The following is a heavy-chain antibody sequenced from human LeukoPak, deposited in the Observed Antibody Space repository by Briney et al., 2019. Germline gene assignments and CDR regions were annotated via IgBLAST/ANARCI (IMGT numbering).Heavy chain of an antibody. Sequence: KGSGPTLVKPTQTFTLTCTFSGFSLSTSGVGVGWIRQPPRKALEWLALIYWNDDKRYSPSLKSRLTITKDTSKNQVVLTMTNMDPVDTATYYCAHRPRDDFWSGYSEYNWFDPWGQGTLVTVSS. J-gene: IGHJ5*02. CDR2: IYWNDDK. V-gene: IGHV2-5*01. D-gene: IGHD3-3*01. CDR1: GFSLSTSGVG. CDR3: AHRPRDDFWSGYSEYNWFDP.